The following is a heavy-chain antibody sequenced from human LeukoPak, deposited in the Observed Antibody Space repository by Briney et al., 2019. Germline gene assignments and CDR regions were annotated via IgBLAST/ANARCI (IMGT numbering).Heavy chain of an antibody. D-gene: IGHD5-24*01. J-gene: IGHJ4*02. V-gene: IGHV4-31*03. CDR1: GGSISSGGYY. CDR2: IYYSGST. Sequence: SQTLSLTCTVSGGSISSGGYYWSWIRQHPGKGLEWIGYIYYSGSTYYNPSLKSRVTISVDTSKNQFSLKLSSVTAADTAVYYCGECRDGYKFDYWGQGTLVTVSS. CDR3: GECRDGYKFDY.